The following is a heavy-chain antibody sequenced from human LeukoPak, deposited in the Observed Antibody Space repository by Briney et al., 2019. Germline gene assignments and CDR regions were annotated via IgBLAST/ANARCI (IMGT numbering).Heavy chain of an antibody. Sequence: GGSLRLSCAASGFTFSSYSMNWVRQAPGKGLKWVSSISSSSSYIYYADSVKGRFTISRDNAKNSLYLQMNSLRAEDTAVYYCARDIAVAGRDAFDIWGQGTMVTVSS. J-gene: IGHJ3*02. V-gene: IGHV3-21*01. D-gene: IGHD6-19*01. CDR2: ISSSSSYI. CDR1: GFTFSSYS. CDR3: ARDIAVAGRDAFDI.